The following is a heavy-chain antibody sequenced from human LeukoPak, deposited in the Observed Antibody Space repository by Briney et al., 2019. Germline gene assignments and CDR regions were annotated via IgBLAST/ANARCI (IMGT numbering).Heavy chain of an antibody. D-gene: IGHD1-26*01. CDR3: EKANPLIVGARAGGPINF. CDR1: GFTVSNNH. J-gene: IGHJ3*01. V-gene: IGHV3-53*05. Sequence: GGSLRLSCAASGFTVSNNHMSWVRQAPGKGLEWVSVVYGGGSTYYADSVKGRLTIYRDNSKNTLYLQMNSMRTEDTAVYYCEKANPLIVGARAGGPINFWGQGTMVTVSS. CDR2: VYGGGST.